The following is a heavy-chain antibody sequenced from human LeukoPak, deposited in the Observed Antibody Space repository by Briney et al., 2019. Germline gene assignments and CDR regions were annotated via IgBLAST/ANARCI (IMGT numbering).Heavy chain of an antibody. D-gene: IGHD4-23*01. J-gene: IGHJ5*02. Sequence: SVKVSCKASGGAFRTSGVNWVRQAPGQRLEWMGCVIPVFRTSNYAEEFQDRVTITADESTSTAYMELSSLRSEDTAVYYCATSENPVAIPITWGQGTLVTVSS. CDR2: VIPVFRTS. V-gene: IGHV1-69*13. CDR3: ATSENPVAIPIT. CDR1: GGAFRTSG.